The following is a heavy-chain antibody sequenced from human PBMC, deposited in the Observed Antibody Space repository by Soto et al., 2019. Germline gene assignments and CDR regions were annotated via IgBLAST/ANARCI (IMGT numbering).Heavy chain of an antibody. CDR2: IKQDGSEK. D-gene: IGHD5-18*01. CDR3: AREGYSYGPKYYFDY. V-gene: IGHV3-7*03. CDR1: GFTFSSYW. J-gene: IGHJ4*02. Sequence: PGGSLRLSCAASGFTFSSYWMSWVRQAPGKGLEWVANIKQDGSEKYYVDSVKGRFTISRDNAKNSLYLQMNSLRAEDTAVYYCAREGYSYGPKYYFDYWGQGTLVTVSS.